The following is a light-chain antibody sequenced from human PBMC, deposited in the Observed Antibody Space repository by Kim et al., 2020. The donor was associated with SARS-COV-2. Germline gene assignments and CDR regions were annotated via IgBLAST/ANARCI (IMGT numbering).Light chain of an antibody. Sequence: SGSVGAIFTITCLASQSILTNLNWYQQKPGKAPKLLIYTASSLKSGVPSRFSGSGSGTDFNLTISSLQLEDFATYYCQQSYSTPTFGQGTKLEIK. V-gene: IGKV1-39*01. CDR1: QSILTN. J-gene: IGKJ2*01. CDR3: QQSYSTPT. CDR2: TAS.